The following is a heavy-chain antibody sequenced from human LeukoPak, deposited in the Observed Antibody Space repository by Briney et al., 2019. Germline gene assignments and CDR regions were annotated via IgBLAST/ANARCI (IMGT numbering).Heavy chain of an antibody. J-gene: IGHJ4*02. CDR3: ARVAHNHYDSSGYYYSWDY. Sequence: ASVTVSCKASGYTFTIYGISWVRQAPGQGLEWMGWISAYNGNTNYAQKLQGRVTMTTDTSTSTAYMELRSLRSDDTAVYYCARVAHNHYDSSGYYYSWDYWGQGTLVTVSS. D-gene: IGHD3-22*01. V-gene: IGHV1-18*01. CDR2: ISAYNGNT. CDR1: GYTFTIYG.